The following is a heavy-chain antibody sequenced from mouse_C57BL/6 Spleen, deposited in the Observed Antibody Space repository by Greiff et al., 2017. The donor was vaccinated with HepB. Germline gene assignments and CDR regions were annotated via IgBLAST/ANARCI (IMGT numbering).Heavy chain of an antibody. J-gene: IGHJ3*01. Sequence: QVQLQQPGAELVKPGASVKLSCKASGYTFTSYWMQWVKQRPGQGLEWIGEIDPSDSYTNYNQKFKGKATLTVDTSSSTAYMQLSSLTSEDSAVYYCARRGITTPFAYWGQGTLVTVSA. CDR2: IDPSDSYT. V-gene: IGHV1-50*01. CDR1: GYTFTSYW. D-gene: IGHD1-1*01. CDR3: ARRGITTPFAY.